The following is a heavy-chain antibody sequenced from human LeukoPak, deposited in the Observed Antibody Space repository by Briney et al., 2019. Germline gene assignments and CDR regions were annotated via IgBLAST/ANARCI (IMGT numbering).Heavy chain of an antibody. J-gene: IGHJ6*03. CDR1: GGSISSYY. Sequence: SETLSPTCTVSGGSISSYYWSWIRQPPGKGLEWIGYIYYSGSTNYNPSLKSRVTISVDTSKNQFSLKLSSVTAADTAVYYCARDFGRYGDYYYYMDVWGKGTTVTISS. V-gene: IGHV4-59*01. CDR3: ARDFGRYGDYYYYMDV. D-gene: IGHD4-17*01. CDR2: IYYSGST.